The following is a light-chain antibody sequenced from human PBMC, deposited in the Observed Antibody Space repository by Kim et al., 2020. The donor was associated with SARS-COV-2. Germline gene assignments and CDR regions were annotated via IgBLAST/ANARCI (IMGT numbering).Light chain of an antibody. V-gene: IGLV1-40*01. CDR3: QSYDNSLRGYV. CDR1: SSNIGAGVD. Sequence: QGVTISCTGSSSNIGAGVDVHWYQHLPGTAPKLLIFDNTNRPSGVPDRFSGSKSGTSASLAITGLQVEDEAEYYCQSYDNSLRGYVFGTGTKVTVL. J-gene: IGLJ1*01. CDR2: DNT.